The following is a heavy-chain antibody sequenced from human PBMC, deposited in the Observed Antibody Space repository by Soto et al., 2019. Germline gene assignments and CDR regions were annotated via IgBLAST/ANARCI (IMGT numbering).Heavy chain of an antibody. Sequence: GGSLRLSCAASGFTFSTYSINWVRQAPGKGLEWVSYISSSSSTIFYTDSVKGRFTVSRDNAKNSLYLQMNSLRAEDTAVYYCAREGAYYDSSGYFTGYYDYWGQGTLVTDSS. CDR1: GFTFSTYS. CDR2: ISSSSSTI. V-gene: IGHV3-48*01. J-gene: IGHJ4*02. CDR3: AREGAYYDSSGYFTGYYDY. D-gene: IGHD3-22*01.